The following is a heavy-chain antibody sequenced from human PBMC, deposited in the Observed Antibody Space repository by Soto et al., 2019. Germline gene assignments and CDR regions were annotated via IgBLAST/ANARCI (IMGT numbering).Heavy chain of an antibody. D-gene: IGHD5-12*01. Sequence: QVQLQESGPGLVKPSETLSLTCTVSGGSISSYYWSWIRQPAGKGLEWIGRIYTSGSTNYNPSLKSRVTRSVDTSKNQFSLKLSSVTAADTAVYYCARGGGTTGYSGYDGYYYGMDVWGQGTTVTVSS. V-gene: IGHV4-4*07. J-gene: IGHJ6*02. CDR3: ARGGGTTGYSGYDGYYYGMDV. CDR2: IYTSGST. CDR1: GGSISSYY.